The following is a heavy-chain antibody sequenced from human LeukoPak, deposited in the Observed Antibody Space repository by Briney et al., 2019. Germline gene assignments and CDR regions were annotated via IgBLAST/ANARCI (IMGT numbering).Heavy chain of an antibody. J-gene: IGHJ3*02. CDR3: AKVTRHYADYVDLDAFDI. CDR2: ISGSGGST. Sequence: GGSLRLSCAASGFTFSSYAMSWVRQAPGKGLEWVSAISGSGGSTYYADSVKGRFTISRDNSKNTLYLQMNSLRAEDTAVYYCAKVTRHYADYVDLDAFDIWGQGTMVTVSS. D-gene: IGHD4-17*01. V-gene: IGHV3-23*01. CDR1: GFTFSSYA.